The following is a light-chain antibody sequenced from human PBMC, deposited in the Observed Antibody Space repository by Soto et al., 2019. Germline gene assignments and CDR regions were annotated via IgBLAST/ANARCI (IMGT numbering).Light chain of an antibody. CDR1: SSDVGGYNY. J-gene: IGLJ1*01. CDR3: CSYTSSSTPWV. CDR2: DVS. Sequence: QSVLTQPASVSGSPGQSITISCSGTSSDVGGYNYVSGYQQHPGKAPKLMIYDVSDRPSGISNRFSASKSGNTASLTISGLQAEDEADYYCCSYTSSSTPWVFGTGTKVTVL. V-gene: IGLV2-14*03.